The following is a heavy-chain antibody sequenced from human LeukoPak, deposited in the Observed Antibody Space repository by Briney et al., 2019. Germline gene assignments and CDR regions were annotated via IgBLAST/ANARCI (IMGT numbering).Heavy chain of an antibody. V-gene: IGHV4-34*01. CDR3: ARGGFGAPFYYYYYMDV. CDR2: INHSGST. D-gene: IGHD3-10*01. J-gene: IGHJ6*03. Sequence: SETLSLTCAVYAGSFSGYYWSWIRQPPGKGLEWIGEINHSGSTNYNPSLKSRVTISVDTSKNQFSLKLSSVTAADTAVYYCARGGFGAPFYYYYYMDVWGKGTTVTVSS. CDR1: AGSFSGYY.